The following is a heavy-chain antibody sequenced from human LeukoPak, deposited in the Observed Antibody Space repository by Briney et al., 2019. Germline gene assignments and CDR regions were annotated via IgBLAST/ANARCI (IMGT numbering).Heavy chain of an antibody. Sequence: ASAKVSCKASGYTFTSYGISWVRQAPGQGLEWMGWISAYNGNTNYAQKLQGRVTMTTDTSTSTAYMELRSLRSDDTAVYYCARDLSVVDTAMGNFDYWGQGTLLTVSS. V-gene: IGHV1-18*04. CDR2: ISAYNGNT. J-gene: IGHJ4*02. CDR1: GYTFTSYG. CDR3: ARDLSVVDTAMGNFDY. D-gene: IGHD5-18*01.